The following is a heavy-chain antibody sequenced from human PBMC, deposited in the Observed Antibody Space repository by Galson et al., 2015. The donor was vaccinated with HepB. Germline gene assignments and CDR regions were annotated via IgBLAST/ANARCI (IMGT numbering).Heavy chain of an antibody. D-gene: IGHD3-22*01. Sequence: SLRLSCAASGFTFNTYAMHWVRQAPGKGLEWVAVISYDAKNKFYADSVKGRITISKDNSNNTLFLQVGSLRIEDTAVYYCASGSGRYSYGSSAFDYWGQGTLVTVSS. CDR1: GFTFNTYA. CDR3: ASGSGRYSYGSSAFDY. CDR2: ISYDAKNK. J-gene: IGHJ4*02. V-gene: IGHV3-30*04.